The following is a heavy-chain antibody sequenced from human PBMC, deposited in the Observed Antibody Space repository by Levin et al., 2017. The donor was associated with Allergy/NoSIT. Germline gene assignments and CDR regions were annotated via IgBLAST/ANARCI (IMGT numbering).Heavy chain of an antibody. J-gene: IGHJ3*02. V-gene: IGHV3-48*01. CDR3: ASTPYYYGSGSYSDAFDI. D-gene: IGHD3-10*01. CDR1: GFTFSSYS. Sequence: LSLTCAASGFTFSSYSMNWVRQAPGKGLEWVSYISSSSSTIYYADSVKGRFTISRDNAKNSLYLQMNSLRAEDTAVYYCASTPYYYGSGSYSDAFDIWGQGTMVTVSS. CDR2: ISSSSSTI.